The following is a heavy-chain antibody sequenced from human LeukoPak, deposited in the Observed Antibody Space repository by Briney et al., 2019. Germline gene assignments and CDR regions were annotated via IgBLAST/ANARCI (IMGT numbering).Heavy chain of an antibody. J-gene: IGHJ3*02. CDR2: IYTSGST. CDR3: ARGWASLADAFDI. V-gene: IGHV4-61*02. D-gene: IGHD1-26*01. CDR1: GGSISSGSYY. Sequence: SETLSLTCTVSGGSISSGSYYWSWIRQPAGKGLEWIGRIYTSGSTNYNPSLKSRVTISVDTSKNQFSLKLSSVTAADTAVYYCARGWASLADAFDIWGQGTMVTVSS.